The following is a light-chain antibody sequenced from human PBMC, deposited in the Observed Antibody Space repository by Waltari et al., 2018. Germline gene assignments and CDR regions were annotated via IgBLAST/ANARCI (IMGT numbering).Light chain of an antibody. J-gene: IGKJ1*01. CDR3: QQSYSTCT. V-gene: IGKV1-39*01. CDR1: QSISSY. Sequence: DIQMTQSPSSLSASVGDRVTITCRASQSISSYLNWYQQKPGKAPKLLIYSASSLQSGFPSRFSGSGSGTDFTLTISSLQPEDFATYYCQQSYSTCTFDQGTKVEIK. CDR2: SAS.